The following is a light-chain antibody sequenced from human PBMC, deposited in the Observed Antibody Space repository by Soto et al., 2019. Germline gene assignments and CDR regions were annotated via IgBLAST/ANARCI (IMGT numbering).Light chain of an antibody. J-gene: IGKJ2*01. CDR1: ESVDSH. CDR2: DTS. V-gene: IGKV3-15*01. CDR3: QHYNNWPHT. Sequence: ERVMTQSPATLSVSPGERVTLSCRASESVDSHLAWYQQKAGQAPRLLIYDTSIRATGVSARFSGSGSGTEFTLTISSLQSEDSAVYYCQHYNNWPHTFGQGTNLEI.